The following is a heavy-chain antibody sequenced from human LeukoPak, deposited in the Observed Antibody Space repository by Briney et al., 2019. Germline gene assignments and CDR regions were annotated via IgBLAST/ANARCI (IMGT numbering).Heavy chain of an antibody. V-gene: IGHV3-30*04. CDR1: GVIFNNFA. D-gene: IGHD7-27*01. CDR3: AKDNVEGRGAWGSFDY. CDR2: ISYDGSNK. J-gene: IGHJ4*02. Sequence: GGSLRLPCAASGVIFNNFAFHWVRRAPGKGLEWVAVISYDGSNKYYADSVKGRFTISRDNSKNTLYLQMNSLRAEDTAVYYCAKDNVEGRGAWGSFDYWGQGTLVTVSS.